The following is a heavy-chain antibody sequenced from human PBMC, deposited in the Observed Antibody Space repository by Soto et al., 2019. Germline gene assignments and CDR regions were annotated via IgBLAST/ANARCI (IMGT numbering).Heavy chain of an antibody. CDR1: GGSFSGYY. D-gene: IGHD6-6*01. Sequence: SETLSLTCAVYGGSFSGYYWSWIRQPPGKGLEWIGEINHSGSTNYNPSLKSRVTISVDTSKNQFSLKLSSVTAADTAVYYCARGLAALRDYYYYYMDVWGKGTTVTVSS. J-gene: IGHJ6*03. CDR3: ARGLAALRDYYYYYMDV. CDR2: INHSGST. V-gene: IGHV4-34*01.